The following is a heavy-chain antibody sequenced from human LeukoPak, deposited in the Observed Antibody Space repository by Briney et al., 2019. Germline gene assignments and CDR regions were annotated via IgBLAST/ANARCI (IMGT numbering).Heavy chain of an antibody. CDR2: IYYSGST. CDR1: GGSISSGSYY. Sequence: SETLSLTCTVSGGSISSGSYYWSWIRQPPGKGLEWIGYIYYSGSTNYNPSLKSRVTISVDTSKNQFSLKLSSVTAADTAVYYCARVRSYYYDSSGRRAFDIWGQGTMVTVSS. V-gene: IGHV4-61*01. J-gene: IGHJ3*02. D-gene: IGHD3-22*01. CDR3: ARVRSYYYDSSGRRAFDI.